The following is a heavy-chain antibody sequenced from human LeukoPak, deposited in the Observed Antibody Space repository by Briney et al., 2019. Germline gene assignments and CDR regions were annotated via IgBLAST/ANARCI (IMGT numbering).Heavy chain of an antibody. CDR3: ARVRPTYYYDSSGYYAHLRLDYFDY. J-gene: IGHJ4*02. CDR2: NSDIGSI. CDR1: GGSISSYY. D-gene: IGHD3-22*01. Sequence: ESGPTLVKPSETLSLTCTVSGGSISSYYWRWIRQPPGKGLEWIAYNSDIGSINYNPSLKSRVTISVDTSKNQFSLKLSSVTAADTAVYYCARVRPTYYYDSSGYYAHLRLDYFDYWGQGTLVTVSS. V-gene: IGHV4-59*12.